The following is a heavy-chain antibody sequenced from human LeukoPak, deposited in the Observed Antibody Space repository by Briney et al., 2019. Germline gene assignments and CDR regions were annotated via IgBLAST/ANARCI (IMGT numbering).Heavy chain of an antibody. CDR2: INADTSFI. CDR3: AGLSGSYHAKY. J-gene: IGHJ4*02. D-gene: IGHD1-26*01. CDR1: GFTFSSYW. V-gene: IGHV3-74*01. Sequence: GGSLRLSCAASGFTFSSYWMHWARQVPGKGLVWVSRINADTSFISYADSVKGRFTISRDNAKNTLYLQMNSLRAEDTAVYYCAGLSGSYHAKYWGQGIMVTVSS.